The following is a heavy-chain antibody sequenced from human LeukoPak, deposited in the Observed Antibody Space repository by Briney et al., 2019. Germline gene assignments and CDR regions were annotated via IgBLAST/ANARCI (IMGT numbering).Heavy chain of an antibody. CDR1: GFTFSSYW. V-gene: IGHV3-74*01. CDR2: INTNGSPT. J-gene: IGHJ4*02. D-gene: IGHD3-10*01. CDR3: AGDLISGSGSLGY. Sequence: GGSLRLSCAASGFTFSSYWMHWVRQAPGKGLVWVARINTNGSPTQYADSVKGRFTISRDNAKTTLYFQMNSLRDEDTAVYYCAGDLISGSGSLGYWGQGTLVTVSS.